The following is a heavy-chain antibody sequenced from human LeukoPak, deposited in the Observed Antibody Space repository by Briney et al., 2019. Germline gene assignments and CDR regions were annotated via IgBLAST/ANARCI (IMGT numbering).Heavy chain of an antibody. Sequence: GGSLRLSCAASGFTVSSNYMSWVRQAPGKGLEWVSVIYSGGSTYYADSVKGRFTISRDNSKNTLYLQMNSLRAEDTAVYYCARDPSYRGFDAFDIWGQGTMVTVSS. CDR3: ARDPSYRGFDAFDI. J-gene: IGHJ3*02. CDR1: GFTVSSNY. CDR2: IYSGGST. V-gene: IGHV3-66*01. D-gene: IGHD1-26*01.